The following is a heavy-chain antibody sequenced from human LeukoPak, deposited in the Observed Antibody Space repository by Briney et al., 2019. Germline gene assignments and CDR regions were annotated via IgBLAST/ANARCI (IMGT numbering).Heavy chain of an antibody. V-gene: IGHV4-31*03. J-gene: IGHJ6*02. CDR2: IYYRGST. CDR3: ARGNGDYVGPYYYYYGMDV. Sequence: PSETLSLTCTVSGGSISSGGYYWSWIRQHPGKGLEWIGYIYYRGSTYYNPSLKSRVTISVDTSKNQFSLKLSSVTAADTAVYYCARGNGDYVGPYYYYYGMDVWGQGTTVTVSS. CDR1: GGSISSGGYY. D-gene: IGHD4-17*01.